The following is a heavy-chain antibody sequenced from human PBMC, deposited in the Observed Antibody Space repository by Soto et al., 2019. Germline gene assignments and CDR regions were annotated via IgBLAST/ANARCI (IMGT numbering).Heavy chain of an antibody. CDR2: IYWDDDK. CDR3: AHRQNAGIWLHLPYLDY. J-gene: IGHJ4*02. D-gene: IGHD5-12*01. Sequence: SGPTLVNPTQTLTLTCTFSGFSLSTSGVVGGRLRQPPWKVLEWLALIYWDDDKRYSPSLKSRLTITKDTSKIQVVLTMTNMDPVDTATYYCAHRQNAGIWLHLPYLDYWGQGTLVTVSS. CDR1: GFSLSTSGVV. V-gene: IGHV2-5*02.